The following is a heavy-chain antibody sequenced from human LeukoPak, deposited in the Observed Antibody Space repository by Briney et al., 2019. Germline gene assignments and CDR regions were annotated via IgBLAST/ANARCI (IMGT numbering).Heavy chain of an antibody. V-gene: IGHV4-34*01. CDR1: GGSFSGYY. CDR3: ARGELGISAFDI. CDR2: INHSGST. Sequence: PSETLSLTCAVYGGSFSGYYWSWIRQRPGKGLKWIGEINHSGSTNYHPSLKSRGTISLDTSKNQSSLKLRSVTAADTAVYYCARGELGISAFDIWGQGTMVTVSS. D-gene: IGHD7-27*01. J-gene: IGHJ3*02.